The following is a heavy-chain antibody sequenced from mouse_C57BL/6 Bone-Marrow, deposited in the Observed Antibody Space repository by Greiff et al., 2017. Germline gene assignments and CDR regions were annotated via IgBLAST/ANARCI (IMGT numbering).Heavy chain of an antibody. J-gene: IGHJ3*01. CDR2: IYPRSGNT. V-gene: IGHV1-81*01. CDR1: GYTFTSYG. Sequence: QVQLQQSGAELARPGASVKLSCKASGYTFTSYGISWVKQRTGQGLEWIGEIYPRSGNTYYNEKFKGKATLTADKSSSTAYMELRSLTSDDSAVYFWPLNYYGSWFAYWGQGTLVTVSA. D-gene: IGHD1-1*01. CDR3: PLNYYGSWFAY.